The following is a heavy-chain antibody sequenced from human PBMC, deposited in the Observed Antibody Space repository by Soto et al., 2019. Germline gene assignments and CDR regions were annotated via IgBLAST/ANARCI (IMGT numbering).Heavy chain of an antibody. D-gene: IGHD4-17*01. J-gene: IGHJ4*02. CDR2: IDPSRSA. CDR3: AAELPYADCRFDY. V-gene: IGHV4-34*01. Sequence: LVTLSLTCAIYGGSFGAYYWTWIRQSPGKGLEWIGEIDPSRSANYNPSLKSRVTISTDRSKNTLFLQMNSLRAEDTAVYYCAAELPYADCRFDYWGQGALVTVSS. CDR1: GGSFGAYY.